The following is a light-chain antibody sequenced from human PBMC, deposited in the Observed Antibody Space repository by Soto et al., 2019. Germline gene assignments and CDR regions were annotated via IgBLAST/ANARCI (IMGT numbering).Light chain of an antibody. CDR3: ASWDDSLSGGV. CDR2: TDY. V-gene: IGLV1-44*01. J-gene: IGLJ3*02. Sequence: QSVLTQPTSASGTPGQRVVISCSGSNSNIGTYTVNWYQQLPGTAPRLLIYTDYQRPSGVPDRFSGSKSGTSAPLAISGLQSEDEADYYCASWDDSLSGGVFGGGTKLTVL. CDR1: NSNIGTYT.